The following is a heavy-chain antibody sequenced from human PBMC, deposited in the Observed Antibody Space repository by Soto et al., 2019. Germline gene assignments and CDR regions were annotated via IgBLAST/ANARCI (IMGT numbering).Heavy chain of an antibody. Sequence: QVQLVESGGGVVQPGRSLRLSCAASGFTFSSYGMHWVRQAPGKGLEWVAVIWYDGSNKYYADSVKGRFTISRDNSKNTLYLQMNSLRAEDTAVYYCARDRWPHPFDYWGQGTLVTVSS. D-gene: IGHD2-15*01. CDR2: IWYDGSNK. V-gene: IGHV3-33*01. J-gene: IGHJ4*02. CDR1: GFTFSSYG. CDR3: ARDRWPHPFDY.